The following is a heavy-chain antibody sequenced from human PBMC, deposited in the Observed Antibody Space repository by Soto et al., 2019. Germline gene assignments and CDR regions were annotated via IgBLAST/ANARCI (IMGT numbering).Heavy chain of an antibody. CDR2: IYSGGST. J-gene: IGHJ6*02. CDR1: GFIVSSDY. CDR3: ARASTYGSPWYYGMDV. D-gene: IGHD3-10*01. Sequence: WGALRLSCSSSGFIVSSDYMSWVRQGPGRWLEWVSVIYSGGSTYYADSVKGRFTISRDNSKNTLYLQMNSLRAEDTAVYYCARASTYGSPWYYGMDVWGQGTTVTVSS. V-gene: IGHV3-53*01.